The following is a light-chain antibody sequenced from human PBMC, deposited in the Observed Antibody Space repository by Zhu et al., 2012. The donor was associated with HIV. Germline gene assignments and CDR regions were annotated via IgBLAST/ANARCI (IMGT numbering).Light chain of an antibody. CDR2: DAS. CDR3: QQRRNWPLT. Sequence: EIVLTQSPATLSLSPGERATLSCRASESVSSSLNWYQQKLGQAPRLLIYDASKRAPGIPARFSGSGSGTDFTLTISSLEPEDFALYYCQQRRNWPLTFGGGTRVEI. V-gene: IGKV3-11*01. CDR1: ESVSSS. J-gene: IGKJ4*01.